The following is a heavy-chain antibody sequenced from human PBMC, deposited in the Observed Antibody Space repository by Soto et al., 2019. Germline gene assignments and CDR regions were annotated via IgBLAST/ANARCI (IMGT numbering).Heavy chain of an antibody. D-gene: IGHD2-2*01. CDR3: AKERSTRRYYYYGMDV. CDR2: ISWNSGSI. Sequence: PGGSLRLSCAASGFTFDDYAMHWVRQAPGKGLEWVSGISWNSGSIGYADSVKGRFTISRDNAKNSLYLQMNSLRAEDTALYYCAKERSTRRYYYYGMDVWGPGTTVTVSS. J-gene: IGHJ6*02. V-gene: IGHV3-9*01. CDR1: GFTFDDYA.